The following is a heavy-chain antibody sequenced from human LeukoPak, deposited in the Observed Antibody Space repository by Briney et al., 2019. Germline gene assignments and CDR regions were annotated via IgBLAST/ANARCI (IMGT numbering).Heavy chain of an antibody. J-gene: IGHJ5*01. CDR2: VSDDGVNT. V-gene: IGHV3-23*01. D-gene: IGHD4-17*01. CDR3: AKVRWIAVTTTFDC. Sequence: PGGSLRLSCAASGFTFSNCAMSWVRPAPGQGPEWVSTVSDDGVNTYYADSVKGRFTISRYNSKSTRYLQMNSLRAEDTPVYYCAKVRWIAVTTTFDCWGQRTLVTVS. CDR1: GFTFSNCA.